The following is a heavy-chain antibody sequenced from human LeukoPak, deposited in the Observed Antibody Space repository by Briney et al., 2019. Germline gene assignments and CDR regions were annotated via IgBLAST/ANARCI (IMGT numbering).Heavy chain of an antibody. CDR2: IIPIFGTA. D-gene: IGHD5-12*01. V-gene: IGHV1-69*13. Sequence: SVKVSCKASGGSFSTYAITWLRQAPGQGLEWMGGIIPIFGTANYAQKFQGRVTITADESTSTAYMELSSLRSEDTAVYYCARGWYSGYDSSAWGQGTLVTVSS. CDR1: GGSFSTYA. J-gene: IGHJ4*02. CDR3: ARGWYSGYDSSA.